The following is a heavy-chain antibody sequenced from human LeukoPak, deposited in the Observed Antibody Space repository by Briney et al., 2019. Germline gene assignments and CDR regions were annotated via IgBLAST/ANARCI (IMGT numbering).Heavy chain of an antibody. Sequence: PGGSLRLSCAASGFTFSSYAMSWVRQAPGKGLGVGSAISGSGGSTYYADSVKGRFTISRDNSKTTLYLQMNSLRAEDTAVYYCAKEGLYTSGSSDWFDPWGQGTLVTVSS. V-gene: IGHV3-23*01. CDR3: AKEGLYTSGSSDWFDP. D-gene: IGHD6-19*01. J-gene: IGHJ5*02. CDR1: GFTFSSYA. CDR2: ISGSGGST.